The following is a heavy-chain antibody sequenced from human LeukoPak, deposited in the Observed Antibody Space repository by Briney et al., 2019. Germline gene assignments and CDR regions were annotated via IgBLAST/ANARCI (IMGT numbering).Heavy chain of an antibody. CDR1: GYTFTSYD. V-gene: IGHV1-18*01. J-gene: IGHJ3*02. D-gene: IGHD3-10*01. CDR3: AXXLVWFGEYDAFDI. Sequence: GASVKVSCKASGYTFTSYDINWVRQATGQGLEWMGWISAYNGNTNYAQKLQGRVTMTTDTSTSTAYMELRSLRSDDTAVYYCAXXLVWFGEYDAFDIWGQGTMVIVSS. CDR2: ISAYNGNT.